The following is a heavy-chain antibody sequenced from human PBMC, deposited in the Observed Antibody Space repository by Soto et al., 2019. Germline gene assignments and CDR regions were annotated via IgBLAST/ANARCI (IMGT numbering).Heavy chain of an antibody. J-gene: IGHJ4*02. CDR1: GGSISSGDYY. CDR2: IYYSGST. D-gene: IGHD2-2*01. Sequence: SETLSLTCTVSGGSISSGDYYWSWIRQPPGKGLEWIGYIYYSGSTYYNPSLRSRVTISVDTSKNQFSLKLSSVTAADTAVYYCARQVVPAAYFDYWGQGTLLTVSS. CDR3: ARQVVPAAYFDY. V-gene: IGHV4-30-4*01.